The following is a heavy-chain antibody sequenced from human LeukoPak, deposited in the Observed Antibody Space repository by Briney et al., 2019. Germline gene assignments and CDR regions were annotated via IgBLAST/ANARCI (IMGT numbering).Heavy chain of an antibody. CDR2: IIPIFGTA. V-gene: IGHV1-69*05. CDR1: GGTFSSYA. CDR3: ARGGQVGASLYAFDI. J-gene: IGHJ3*02. Sequence: SVKVSCKASGGTFSSYAISWVRQAPGQGLEWMGGIIPIFGTANYAQKFQGRVTITTDETTSTAYMELSSLRSEDTAVYYCARGGQVGASLYAFDIWGQGTMVTVSS. D-gene: IGHD1-26*01.